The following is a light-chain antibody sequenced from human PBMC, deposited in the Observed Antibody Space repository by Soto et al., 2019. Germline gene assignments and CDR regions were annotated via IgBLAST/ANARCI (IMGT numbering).Light chain of an antibody. J-gene: IGKJ1*01. V-gene: IGKV1-5*03. CDR2: KAS. CDR3: QQYNYYWT. CDR1: QNINRW. Sequence: IHMTQSPSTLSASVGDTVTITCRASQNINRWLAWYQHKPGQAPKPLIYKASTLESGVPSRFSGNASGTEFTLTISSLQPDYSATYFCQQYNYYWTFGQGTKLEIK.